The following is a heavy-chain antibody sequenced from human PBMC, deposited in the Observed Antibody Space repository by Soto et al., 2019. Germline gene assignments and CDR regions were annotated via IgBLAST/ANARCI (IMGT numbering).Heavy chain of an antibody. Sequence: LSLTCSIFDDSIRSDYFWGWIRQPPGKGLEWIGSIYHTGATYYNPSLQSRVTISVDTSKNQFSLRVTSIAAADTALYYCARLTAVRYFYAWGQGTLVTVSS. V-gene: IGHV4-38-2*01. CDR3: ARLTAVRYFYA. D-gene: IGHD3-9*01. CDR2: IYHTGAT. CDR1: DDSIRSDYF. J-gene: IGHJ5*02.